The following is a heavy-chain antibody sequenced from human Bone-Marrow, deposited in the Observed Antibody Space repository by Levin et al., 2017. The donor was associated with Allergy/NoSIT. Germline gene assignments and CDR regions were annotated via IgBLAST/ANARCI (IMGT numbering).Heavy chain of an antibody. CDR1: GFTFSSYS. Sequence: GGSLRLSCAASGFTFSSYSMNWVRQAPGKGLEWVSSISSSSSYIYYADSVKGRFTISRDNAKNSLYLQMNSLRAEDTAVYYCARDFRPPPTGDPGEGSFDLWGRGTLVTVSS. CDR3: ARDFRPPPTGDPGEGSFDL. J-gene: IGHJ2*01. D-gene: IGHD7-27*01. V-gene: IGHV3-21*01. CDR2: ISSSSSYI.